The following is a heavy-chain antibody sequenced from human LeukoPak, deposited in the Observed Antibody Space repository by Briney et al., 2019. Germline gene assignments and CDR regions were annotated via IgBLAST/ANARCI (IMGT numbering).Heavy chain of an antibody. CDR2: IYYSGNT. CDR1: GDSISSYY. Sequence: SETLSLTCTVSGDSISSYYWSWIRQPPGKGLEWIGYIYYSGNTNYNPSLKSRVTMSVDTSKNQFSLKLSSVTAADTAVYYCARESYYGSGGYTYWGQGTLVTVSS. V-gene: IGHV4-59*12. D-gene: IGHD3-10*01. J-gene: IGHJ4*02. CDR3: ARESYYGSGGYTY.